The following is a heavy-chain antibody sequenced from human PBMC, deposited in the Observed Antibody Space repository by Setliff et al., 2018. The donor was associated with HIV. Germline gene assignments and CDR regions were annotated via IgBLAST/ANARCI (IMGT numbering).Heavy chain of an antibody. Sequence: ASVKVSCKASGYTFSSYDIYWVRQAPGQGLEWMGFINPNSEHTDYAQKFQGRVTMTSDVTISTAYMELNTLTSDDTAVYFCALGGRVVWWYSDLWGRGTLVTVSS. CDR3: ALGGRVVWWYSDL. J-gene: IGHJ2*01. V-gene: IGHV1-8*01. CDR1: GYTFSSYD. CDR2: INPNSEHT. D-gene: IGHD3-16*01.